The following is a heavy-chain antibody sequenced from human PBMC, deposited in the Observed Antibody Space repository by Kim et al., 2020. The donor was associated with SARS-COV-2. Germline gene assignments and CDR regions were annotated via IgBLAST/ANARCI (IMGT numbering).Heavy chain of an antibody. CDR1: GFTFSSYA. D-gene: IGHD1-1*01. Sequence: GGSLRLSCAASGFTFSSYAMSWVRQAPGKGLEWVSAISGSGGSTYYADSAKGRFTISRDNSKNTLYLQMNSLRAEDTAVYYCGGTEQGYYGMDVWGQGTTVTVSS. CDR3: GGTEQGYYGMDV. V-gene: IGHV3-23*01. CDR2: ISGSGGST. J-gene: IGHJ6*02.